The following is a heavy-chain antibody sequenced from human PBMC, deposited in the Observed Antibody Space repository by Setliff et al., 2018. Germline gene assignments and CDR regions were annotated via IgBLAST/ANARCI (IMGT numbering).Heavy chain of an antibody. V-gene: IGHV3-7*01. CDR1: GFTFSSYW. D-gene: IGHD3-10*01. CDR3: VRDWASGDDH. J-gene: IGHJ4*02. CDR2: IKQDGSER. Sequence: GGSLRLSCAASGFTFSSYWMSWVRQAPGKGLEWVANIKQDGSERHYVDSVKGRFTISRDNAKNSLFLQMNILEVEDTAVYYCVRDWASGDDHWGRGTLVTVS.